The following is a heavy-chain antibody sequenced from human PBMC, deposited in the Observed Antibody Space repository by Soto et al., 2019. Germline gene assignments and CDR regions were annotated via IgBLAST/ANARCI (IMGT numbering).Heavy chain of an antibody. CDR3: ARDQGGPYSSSPDDY. Sequence: QLGGSLRLSCAASGFTFSSYGMHWVRQAPGKGLEWVAVIWYDGSNKYYADSVKGRFTISRDNSKNTLYLQMNSLRAEDTAVYYCARDQGGPYSSSPDDYWGQGTLVTVSS. CDR1: GFTFSSYG. J-gene: IGHJ4*02. D-gene: IGHD6-6*01. CDR2: IWYDGSNK. V-gene: IGHV3-33*01.